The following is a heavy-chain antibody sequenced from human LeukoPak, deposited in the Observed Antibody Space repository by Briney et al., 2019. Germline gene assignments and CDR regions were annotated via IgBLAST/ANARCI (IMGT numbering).Heavy chain of an antibody. CDR1: GGSISSGGYY. CDR2: IYHSGST. Sequence: PSETLSLTCTVSGGSISSGGYYWSWIRQPPGKGLEWIGYIYHSGSTYYNPSLKSRVTISVDRSKNQFSLKLSSVTAADTAVYYCAREGSIAARGFGYWGQGTLVTVSS. D-gene: IGHD6-6*01. V-gene: IGHV4-30-2*01. CDR3: AREGSIAARGFGY. J-gene: IGHJ4*02.